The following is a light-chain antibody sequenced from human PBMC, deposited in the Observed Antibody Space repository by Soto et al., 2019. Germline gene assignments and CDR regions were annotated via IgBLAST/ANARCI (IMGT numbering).Light chain of an antibody. Sequence: DIRITQSPSPLSASVGDRVTITCRASQSISSWLAWYQQKPGKAPKLLIYKASSLESVVPSRFSGSGSGKEFPLTISSLQPDDFATYYCQQYNSYSPPWTFGQRTKVEIK. V-gene: IGKV1-5*03. CDR3: QQYNSYSPPWT. J-gene: IGKJ1*01. CDR2: KAS. CDR1: QSISSW.